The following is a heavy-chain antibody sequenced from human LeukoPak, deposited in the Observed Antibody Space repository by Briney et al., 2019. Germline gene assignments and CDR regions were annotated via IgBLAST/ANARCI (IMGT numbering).Heavy chain of an antibody. J-gene: IGHJ4*02. Sequence: PGGSLRLSCAASGFTFSSYAMSWVRQAPGKGLEWVSLVSWDGGSTFYADSVRGRFTVSRDNSKNYLYLQMDNLRGEDTALYYCAKGTQGTTTLDYWGQGTQVTVSS. CDR3: AKGTQGTTTLDY. CDR2: VSWDGGST. V-gene: IGHV3-43D*03. D-gene: IGHD1-14*01. CDR1: GFTFSSYA.